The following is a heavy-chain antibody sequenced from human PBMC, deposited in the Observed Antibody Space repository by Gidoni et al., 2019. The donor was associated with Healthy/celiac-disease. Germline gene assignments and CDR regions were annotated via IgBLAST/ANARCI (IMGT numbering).Heavy chain of an antibody. V-gene: IGHV3-73*02. CDR2: IRSKANSYAT. Sequence: EVQLVESGGGLVQPGGSLKLSCAASGFTFSGSAMHWVRQASGKGLEWVGRIRSKANSYATAYAASVKGRFTISRDDSKNTAYLQMNSLKTEDTAVYYCTTDGWFDPWGQGTLVTVSS. CDR1: GFTFSGSA. J-gene: IGHJ5*02. CDR3: TTDGWFDP.